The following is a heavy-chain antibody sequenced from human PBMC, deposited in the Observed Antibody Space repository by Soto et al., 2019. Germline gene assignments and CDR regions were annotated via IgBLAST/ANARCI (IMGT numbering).Heavy chain of an antibody. CDR3: ARDPASSMDV. CDR1: GYTFSNHG. J-gene: IGHJ6*02. D-gene: IGHD6-25*01. Sequence: HVQLVESGGGVVQPGRSLRLSCAASGYTFSNHGLHWVRQAPGKGLEWVAAIWYDGSKKCYADSVKGRFTISRDDSRNTVYLEMNSVRDDDTVVYYCARDPASSMDVWGQVTTVIVSS. V-gene: IGHV3-33*01. CDR2: IWYDGSKK.